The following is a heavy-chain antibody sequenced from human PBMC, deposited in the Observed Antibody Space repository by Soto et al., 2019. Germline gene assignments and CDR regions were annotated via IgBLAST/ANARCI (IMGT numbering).Heavy chain of an antibody. CDR2: IKSKTDGGTT. V-gene: IGHV3-15*01. CDR3: TGPVYYDFWSGFSGYYGMDV. Sequence: GGSLRLSCAASGFTFSNAWMSWVRQAPGKGLEWVGRIKSKTDGGTTDYAAPVKCRFTISRDDSKNTLYLQMNSLKTEDTAVYYCTGPVYYDFWSGFSGYYGMDVWGQGTTVTVSS. CDR1: GFTFSNAW. D-gene: IGHD3-3*01. J-gene: IGHJ6*02.